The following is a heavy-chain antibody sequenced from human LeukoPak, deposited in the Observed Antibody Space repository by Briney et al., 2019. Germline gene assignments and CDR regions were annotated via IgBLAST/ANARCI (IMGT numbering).Heavy chain of an antibody. CDR2: ISSSSSYI. Sequence: GGSLRLSCAASGFTFSSYSMNCVRQAPGKGLEWVSSISSSSSYIYYADSVKGRFTISRDNAKNSLYLQMNGLRAEDTAVYYCARAYYDSSGYYYWGQGTLVTVSS. J-gene: IGHJ4*02. CDR3: ARAYYDSSGYYY. CDR1: GFTFSSYS. V-gene: IGHV3-21*01. D-gene: IGHD3-22*01.